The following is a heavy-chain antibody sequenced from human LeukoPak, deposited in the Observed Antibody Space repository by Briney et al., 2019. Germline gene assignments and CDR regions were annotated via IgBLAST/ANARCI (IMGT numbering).Heavy chain of an antibody. CDR2: ISSSSTYI. Sequence: GGSLRLSCVASGSEFSFNTYNMIWVRQAPGKGLGWVSSISSSSTYIYYADSVKGRFTISRDNAKNSLYLQMNSLRAEDTAIYYCARDGGYRFDPWGQGTLVTVSS. CDR3: ARDGGYRFDP. V-gene: IGHV3-21*01. D-gene: IGHD3-16*01. CDR1: GSEFSFNTYN. J-gene: IGHJ5*02.